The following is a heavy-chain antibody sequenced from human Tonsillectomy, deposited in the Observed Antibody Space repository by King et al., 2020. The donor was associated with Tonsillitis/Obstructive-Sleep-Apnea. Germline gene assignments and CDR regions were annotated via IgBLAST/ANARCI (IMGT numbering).Heavy chain of an antibody. CDR2: IWYDGSSK. CDR1: GFTFSSYG. CDR3: ARDPYGDYGYYYYMDV. Sequence: VQLVESGGGVVQPGRSLILSCAAAGFTFSSYGMHLVRQPPGKGLEGGAVIWYDGSSKYYAEYVKGRFTISRDNSKNTLYRQMNSLRAEDTAVYYCARDPYGDYGYYYYMDVWGKGTTVTVSS. J-gene: IGHJ6*03. V-gene: IGHV3-33*01. D-gene: IGHD4-17*01.